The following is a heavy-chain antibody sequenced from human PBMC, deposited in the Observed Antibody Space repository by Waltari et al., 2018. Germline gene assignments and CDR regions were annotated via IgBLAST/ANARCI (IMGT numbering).Heavy chain of an antibody. CDR2: IYWNDDK. CDR1: GFSLSTSGVG. D-gene: IGHD3-3*01. Sequence: QITLKESGPTLVKPTQTLTLTCTFSGFSLSTSGVGVGWIRQPPGKALEWLALIYWNDDKRYSPSLKSRLTITKDTSKNQVVLTMTNMDPVDTATYYCAHRRSSPPYYDFSGGFVDIWGQGTMVTVSS. CDR3: AHRRSSPPYYDFSGGFVDI. V-gene: IGHV2-5*01. J-gene: IGHJ3*02.